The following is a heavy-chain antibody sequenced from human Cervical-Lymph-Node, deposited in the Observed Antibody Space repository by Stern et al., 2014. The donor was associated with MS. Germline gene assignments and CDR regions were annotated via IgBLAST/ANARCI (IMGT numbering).Heavy chain of an antibody. CDR2: ISYDGDNK. Sequence: VQLVESGGGVVQPGRSLRLSCAASGFTFSLYAMHWVRQAPGKGLEWVAVISYDGDNKFYTDSVKGRFTISRDSSKSTLYLQLISLRPEDTAIYYCAKDPRIYDSSGYLDAWGQGTLVTVSS. V-gene: IGHV3-30*18. CDR3: AKDPRIYDSSGYLDA. CDR1: GFTFSLYA. J-gene: IGHJ5*02. D-gene: IGHD3-22*01.